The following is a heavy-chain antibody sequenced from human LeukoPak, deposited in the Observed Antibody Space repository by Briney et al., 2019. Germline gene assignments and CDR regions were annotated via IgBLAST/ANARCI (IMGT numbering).Heavy chain of an antibody. Sequence: GGSLRLSCAASGFTFSDYYMSWIRQAPGKGLEWDSYISSSGSTIYYADSVKGRFTISRDNAKNSLYLRMNSLRAEDTAVYYCARAAYYGSGSFDYWGQGTLVTVSS. CDR1: GFTFSDYY. CDR3: ARAAYYGSGSFDY. J-gene: IGHJ4*02. V-gene: IGHV3-11*01. D-gene: IGHD3-10*01. CDR2: ISSSGSTI.